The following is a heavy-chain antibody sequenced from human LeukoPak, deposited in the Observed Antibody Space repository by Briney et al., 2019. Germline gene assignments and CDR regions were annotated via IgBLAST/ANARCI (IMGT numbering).Heavy chain of an antibody. CDR2: IKSKTDGGTT. CDR1: GFTFSNAW. J-gene: IGHJ3*02. Sequence: GGSLRLSCAASGFTFSNAWMSWVRQAPGKGLEWVGRIKSKTDGGTTDYAAPVKGRFTISRDDSKNTLYLQMNSLKTEDTAVYYCTTDPPKYYYDSSGYSDAFDIWSQGTMVTVSS. CDR3: TTDPPKYYYDSSGYSDAFDI. V-gene: IGHV3-15*01. D-gene: IGHD3-22*01.